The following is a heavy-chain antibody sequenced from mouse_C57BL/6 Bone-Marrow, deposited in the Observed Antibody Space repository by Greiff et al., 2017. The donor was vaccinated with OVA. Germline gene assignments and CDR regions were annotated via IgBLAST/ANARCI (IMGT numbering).Heavy chain of an antibody. CDR2: INPNNGGT. J-gene: IGHJ3*01. D-gene: IGHD2-10*02. Sequence: VQLQQSGPELVKPGASVKISCKASGYTFTDYYMNWVKQSHGKSLEWIGDINPNNGGTSYNQKFKGKATLTVDKSSSTAYMELRSLTSEDSAVYYCARAGYGNGFAYWGQGTLVTVSA. CDR3: ARAGYGNGFAY. V-gene: IGHV1-26*01. CDR1: GYTFTDYY.